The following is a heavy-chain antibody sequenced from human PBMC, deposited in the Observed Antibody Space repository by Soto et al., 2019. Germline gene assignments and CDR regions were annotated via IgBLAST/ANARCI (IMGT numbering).Heavy chain of an antibody. Sequence: ASVKVSCKASGYAFTRYYMHWVRQAPGQGLEWMGWINPNSGGTNYAQKFQGWVTMTRDTSISTAYMELSRLRSDDTAVYYCARDSALTVVPAAIVLDYWGRGALVTVSS. V-gene: IGHV1-2*04. CDR1: GYAFTRYY. CDR3: ARDSALTVVPAAIVLDY. J-gene: IGHJ4*02. D-gene: IGHD2-2*01. CDR2: INPNSGGT.